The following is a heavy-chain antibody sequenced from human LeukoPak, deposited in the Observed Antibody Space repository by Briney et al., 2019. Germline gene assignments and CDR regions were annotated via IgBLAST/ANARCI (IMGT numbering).Heavy chain of an antibody. CDR1: GYTFTGYY. CDR3: ARDPGIAAAGTDY. V-gene: IGHV1-18*04. D-gene: IGHD6-13*01. Sequence: ASVKVSCKASGYTFTGYYMHWVRQAPGQGLEWMGWISAYNGNTNYAQKLQGRVTMTTDTSTSTAYMELRSLRSDDTAVCYCARDPGIAAAGTDYWGQGTLVTVSS. CDR2: ISAYNGNT. J-gene: IGHJ4*02.